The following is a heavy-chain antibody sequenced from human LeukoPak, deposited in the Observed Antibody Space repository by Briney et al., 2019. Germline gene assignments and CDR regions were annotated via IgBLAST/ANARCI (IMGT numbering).Heavy chain of an antibody. D-gene: IGHD4-11*01. V-gene: IGHV3-30-3*01. CDR3: ARGPSYSNYVD. CDR1: GFTFSSYA. J-gene: IGHJ4*02. Sequence: GGSLRLSCAASGFTFSSYAMHWVRQAPGKGLEWVAVISYDGSNKYYADSVKGRFTISRDNSKNTLYLQMNSLRAEDTAVYYCARGPSYSNYVDWGQGTLVTVSS. CDR2: ISYDGSNK.